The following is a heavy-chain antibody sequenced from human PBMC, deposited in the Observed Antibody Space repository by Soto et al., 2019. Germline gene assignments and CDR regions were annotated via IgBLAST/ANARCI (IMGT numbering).Heavy chain of an antibody. CDR2: IWYDGSNK. CDR3: ARGFIAAAGFYYYGMDV. Sequence: QVQLVESGGGVVQPGRSLRLSCAASGFTFSSYGMHWVRQAPGKGLEWVAVIWYDGSNKYYADSVKGRFTISRDNSKNTLYLQMNSLRAEDTAVYYCARGFIAAAGFYYYGMDVWGQGTTVTVSS. CDR1: GFTFSSYG. V-gene: IGHV3-33*01. D-gene: IGHD6-13*01. J-gene: IGHJ6*02.